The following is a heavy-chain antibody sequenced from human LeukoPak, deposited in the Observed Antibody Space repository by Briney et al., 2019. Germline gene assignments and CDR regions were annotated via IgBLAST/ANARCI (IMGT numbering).Heavy chain of an antibody. CDR1: GFTFISNA. V-gene: IGHV3-23*01. J-gene: IGHJ4*02. Sequence: QAGGSLRFSCEASGFTFISNAMSWIRQAPGKGLDWVSSISGSGDRTYYADSVKGRVTISRDNSKNTLYLQTNSLRVEDTAVYYCATTTPRGYMRDYYFDYWGQGTLVTVSS. D-gene: IGHD3-10*01. CDR3: ATTTPRGYMRDYYFDY. CDR2: ISGSGDRT.